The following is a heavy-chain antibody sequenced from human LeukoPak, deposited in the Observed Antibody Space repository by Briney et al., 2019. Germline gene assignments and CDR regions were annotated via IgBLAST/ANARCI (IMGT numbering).Heavy chain of an antibody. V-gene: IGHV3-23*01. CDR3: AKASGITMIVVVITWFDY. CDR1: GFTLSSAY. Sequence: GGSLRLSCEASGFTLSSAYMSWVRQAPGKGLEWVSAISGSGGSTYYADSVKGRFTISRDNSKNTLYLQMNSLRAEDTAVYYCAKASGITMIVVVITWFDYWGQGTLVTVSS. J-gene: IGHJ4*02. CDR2: ISGSGGST. D-gene: IGHD3-22*01.